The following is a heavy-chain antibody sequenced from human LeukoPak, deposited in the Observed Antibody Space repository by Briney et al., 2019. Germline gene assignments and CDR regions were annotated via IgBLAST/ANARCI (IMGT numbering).Heavy chain of an antibody. CDR1: GFTLSYYN. V-gene: IGHV3-48*04. CDR3: ARLSTVTERY. Sequence: PGGSLRLSCAASGFTLSYYNMNWVRQAPGKGLEWISYISNGNTSRTAIYYADSVKGRFTISRDNAKNSLYLQMNSLRADDTAMYYCARLSTVTERYWGQGTLVTVSS. J-gene: IGHJ4*02. D-gene: IGHD4-11*01. CDR2: ISNGNTSRTAI.